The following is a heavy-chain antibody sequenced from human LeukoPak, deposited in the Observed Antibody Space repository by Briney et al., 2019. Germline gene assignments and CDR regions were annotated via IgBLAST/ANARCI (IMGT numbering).Heavy chain of an antibody. CDR1: GFSFVNSA. CDR2: IGASGVYT. J-gene: IGHJ4*02. D-gene: IGHD1-26*01. CDR3: AKGGSLYFFDS. V-gene: IGHV3-23*01. Sequence: GGSLRLSCAASGFSFVNSAMSWVRQAPGKGLEWVSGIGASGVYTYYADSVKGRFTISRDNPKDTLFLQMDSLRAEDTAVYYCAKGGSLYFFDSWGQGTLVTVSS.